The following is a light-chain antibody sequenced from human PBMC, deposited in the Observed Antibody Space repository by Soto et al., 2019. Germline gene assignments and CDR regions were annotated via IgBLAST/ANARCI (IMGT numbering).Light chain of an antibody. CDR3: QQYGSSSPIT. J-gene: IGKJ5*01. V-gene: IGKV3-20*01. CDR2: GAS. Sequence: EIVLTQSPGTLSLSPGERATLSCRASQSVSSSYLAWYQQKPGQAPRLLIYGASSRATGSPDRFSGSRSGTDFTIIISSIEPEDFAVYYCQQYGSSSPITFGQGTRLEIK. CDR1: QSVSSSY.